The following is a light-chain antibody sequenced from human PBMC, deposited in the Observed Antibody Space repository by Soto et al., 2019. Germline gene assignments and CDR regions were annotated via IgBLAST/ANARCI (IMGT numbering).Light chain of an antibody. J-gene: IGKJ4*01. CDR1: QGISSY. Sequence: DIQLTQSPSFLSASVGDRVTITCRASQGISSYLAWYQQKPGKAPKLLIYAASTLQSGVPPRFSGSGSGTEFTLTISSLRPEDFATYYCQQLNSYPLTFGGGTKVDIK. V-gene: IGKV1-9*01. CDR2: AAS. CDR3: QQLNSYPLT.